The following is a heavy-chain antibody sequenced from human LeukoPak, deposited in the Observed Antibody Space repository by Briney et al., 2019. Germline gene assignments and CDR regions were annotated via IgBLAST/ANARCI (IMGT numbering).Heavy chain of an antibody. CDR2: ITSGSSYI. CDR1: GFTFSSYN. Sequence: GGSLRLSCAASGFTFSSYNMNWVRQAPGKGLEWVSSITSGSSYIYYADSVKGRFTISRDNAKNSLYLQMNSLKTEDTAVYYCTRHGGRDYYDSSEDAFDIWGQGAMVIVSS. CDR3: TRHGGRDYYDSSEDAFDI. J-gene: IGHJ3*02. V-gene: IGHV3-21*04. D-gene: IGHD3-22*01.